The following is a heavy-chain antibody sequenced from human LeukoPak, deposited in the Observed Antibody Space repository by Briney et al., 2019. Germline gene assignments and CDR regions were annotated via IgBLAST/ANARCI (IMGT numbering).Heavy chain of an antibody. J-gene: IGHJ4*02. CDR1: GGSISGYY. CDR2: IYQSGST. Sequence: PSETLSLTCAVSGGSISGYYWSWIRQPPGKGLEWIGYIYQSGSTNYNPSLKSRVTISVDTSKNQFSLKLSSVTAADTAVFYFARSYSSSNFFENWGERALGTVSS. CDR3: ARSYSSSNFFEN. D-gene: IGHD6-6*01. V-gene: IGHV4-59*12.